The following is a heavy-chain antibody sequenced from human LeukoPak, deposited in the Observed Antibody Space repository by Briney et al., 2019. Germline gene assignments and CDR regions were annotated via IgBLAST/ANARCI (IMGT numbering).Heavy chain of an antibody. CDR1: GGSISSYY. CDR3: ARGGDYYDSSGYYSFHY. CDR2: IYYSGST. V-gene: IGHV4-59*01. J-gene: IGHJ4*02. D-gene: IGHD3-22*01. Sequence: SETLSLTCTDSGGSISSYYWSWIRQPAGKGLEWIGYIYYSGSTNYNPSLKSRVTISVDTSKNQFSLKLSSVTAADTAVYYCARGGDYYDSSGYYSFHYWGQGTLVTVSS.